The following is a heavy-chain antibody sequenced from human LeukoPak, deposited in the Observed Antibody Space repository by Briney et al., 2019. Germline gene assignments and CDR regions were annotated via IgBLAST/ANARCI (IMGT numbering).Heavy chain of an antibody. CDR3: ARESALGVERVGGYFDY. CDR2: IYYTGIT. Sequence: SSETLSLTCNVSSYSIRNGYYWGWVRQSPGKGLEWIGSIYYTGITYYNPSLKSRVTISIDTSKNQFSLKSTSVTATDTAVYYCARESALGVERVGGYFDYWGQGALVTVFS. CDR1: SYSIRNGYY. J-gene: IGHJ4*02. D-gene: IGHD1-26*01. V-gene: IGHV4-38-2*02.